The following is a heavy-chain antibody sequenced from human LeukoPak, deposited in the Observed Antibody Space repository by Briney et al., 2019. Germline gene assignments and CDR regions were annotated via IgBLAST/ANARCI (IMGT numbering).Heavy chain of an antibody. CDR3: ARGVYSYGPGGY. J-gene: IGHJ4*02. CDR2: ISYDGSNK. CDR1: GFTFSSYA. Sequence: GGSLRLSCAASGFTFSSYAMHWVRQAPGKGLEWVAVISYDGSNKYYADSVKGRFTISRDNSKNTLYLQMNSLRAEDTAVYYCARGVYSYGPGGYWGQGTLVTVSS. V-gene: IGHV3-30-3*01. D-gene: IGHD5-18*01.